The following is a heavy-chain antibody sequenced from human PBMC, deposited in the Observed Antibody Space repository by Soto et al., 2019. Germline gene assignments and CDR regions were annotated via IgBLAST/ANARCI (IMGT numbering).Heavy chain of an antibody. CDR1: GFTFDDYA. CDR2: ISWNSGSI. D-gene: IGHD6-6*01. J-gene: IGHJ6*02. CDR3: AKDMGYSSSPNYYYYSMDV. Sequence: GGSLRLSCAASGFTFDDYAMHWVRQAPGKGLEWVSGISWNSGSIGYADSVKGRFTISRDNAKNSLYLQMNSLRAEDTALYYCAKDMGYSSSPNYYYYSMDVWGQGTTVTVSS. V-gene: IGHV3-9*01.